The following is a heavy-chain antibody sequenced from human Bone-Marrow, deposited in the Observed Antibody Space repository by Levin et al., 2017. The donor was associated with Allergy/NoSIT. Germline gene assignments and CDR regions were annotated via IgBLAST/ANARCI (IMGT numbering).Heavy chain of an antibody. CDR3: ARGLDSSGYYYGDY. Sequence: GGSLRLSCAASGFTFSSYSMNWVRQAPGKGLEWVSYISSSSSTIYYADSVKGRFTISRDNAKNSLYLQMNSLRGEDTAVYYCARGLDSSGYYYGDYWGQGTLVTVSS. V-gene: IGHV3-48*01. D-gene: IGHD3-22*01. CDR1: GFTFSSYS. CDR2: ISSSSSTI. J-gene: IGHJ4*02.